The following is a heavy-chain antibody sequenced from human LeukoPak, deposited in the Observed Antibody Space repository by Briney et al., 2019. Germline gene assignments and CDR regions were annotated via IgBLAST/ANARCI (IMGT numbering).Heavy chain of an antibody. V-gene: IGHV1-8*01. CDR2: MNPNSGNT. D-gene: IGHD3-9*01. CDR1: GYTFTSYD. Sequence: ASVKVSCKASGYTFTSYDINWVRLATGQGLEWMGWMNPNSGNTGYAQKFQGRVTMTRNTSISTAYMELSSLRSEDMAVYYCARGGYDILTGYPRRYYYMDVWGKGTTVTVSS. J-gene: IGHJ6*03. CDR3: ARGGYDILTGYPRRYYYMDV.